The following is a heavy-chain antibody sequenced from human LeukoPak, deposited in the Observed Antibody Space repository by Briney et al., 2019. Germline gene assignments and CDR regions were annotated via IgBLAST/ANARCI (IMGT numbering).Heavy chain of an antibody. Sequence: GGSLRLSCAAAGFTFSNYWMHWVRKAPGKGLVWVSRISSDGSSTTYADSVKGRFTISRDNAKNTLFLQVNSLRAEDTAVYYCAREFSSGWTHFDYWGQGTLVTVSS. V-gene: IGHV3-74*01. CDR3: AREFSSGWTHFDY. J-gene: IGHJ4*02. CDR1: GFTFSNYW. CDR2: ISSDGSST. D-gene: IGHD6-19*01.